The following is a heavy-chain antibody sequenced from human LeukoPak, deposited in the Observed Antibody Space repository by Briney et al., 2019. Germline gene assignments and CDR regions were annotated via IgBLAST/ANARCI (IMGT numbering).Heavy chain of an antibody. CDR3: AKDSYSKGDF. CDR2: IKNDGAVK. D-gene: IGHD6-13*01. J-gene: IGHJ4*02. V-gene: IGHV3-7*01. Sequence: GGSLTLSCAASGFTFSYHWMTWVRHAPGKGREWVANIKNDGAVKNYVDSVKGRFTISRDNAKNSLCLQMNSLRAEDTAVYYCAKDSYSKGDFWGQGVLVTVSS. CDR1: GFTFSYHW.